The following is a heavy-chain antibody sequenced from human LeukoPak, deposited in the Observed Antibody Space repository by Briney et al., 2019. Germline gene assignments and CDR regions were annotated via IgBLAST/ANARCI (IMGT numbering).Heavy chain of an antibody. J-gene: IGHJ4*02. D-gene: IGHD3-22*01. Sequence: HPGGSLRLSCAASGFIFSRYGMHWVRQAPGKGLEWAAYIRFDGTIKNYAESVKGRFTISRDNSKNTLYLHMNSLTPEDSAVYYCARDQWLLDSWGQRTVVTVSS. CDR1: GFIFSRYG. CDR2: IRFDGTIK. V-gene: IGHV3-30*02. CDR3: ARDQWLLDS.